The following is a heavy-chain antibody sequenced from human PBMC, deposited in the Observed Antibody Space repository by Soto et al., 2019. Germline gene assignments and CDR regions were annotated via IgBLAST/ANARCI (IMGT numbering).Heavy chain of an antibody. CDR3: AREGDVAVSSDAFDI. D-gene: IGHD6-19*01. CDR2: IIPIFGTA. V-gene: IGHV1-69*13. CDR1: GGTFSSYA. Sequence: ASVQVSCKASGGTFSSYAIIWVRQAPGQGLEWMGGIIPIFGTANYAQKFQGRVTITADESTSTAYMELSSLRSEDTAVYYCAREGDVAVSSDAFDIWGQGTMVTVSS. J-gene: IGHJ3*02.